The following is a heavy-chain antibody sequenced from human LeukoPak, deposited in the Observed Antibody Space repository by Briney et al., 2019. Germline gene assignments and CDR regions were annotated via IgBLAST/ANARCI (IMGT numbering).Heavy chain of an antibody. Sequence: SETLSPTCTVSGGSISSGDYYWSWIRQPPGKGLEWIGYIYYSGSTYYNPSLKSRVTISVDTSKNQFSLKLSSVTAADTAVYYCAREAAATAFDIWGQGTMVTVSS. CDR1: GGSISSGDYY. D-gene: IGHD6-13*01. CDR3: AREAAATAFDI. V-gene: IGHV4-30-4*01. J-gene: IGHJ3*02. CDR2: IYYSGST.